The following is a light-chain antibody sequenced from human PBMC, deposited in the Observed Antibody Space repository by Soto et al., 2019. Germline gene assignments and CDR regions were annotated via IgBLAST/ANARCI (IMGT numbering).Light chain of an antibody. V-gene: IGKV1-12*01. J-gene: IGKJ4*01. CDR2: GAS. Sequence: DIQMTQSPSSVSASVGDRVTITCRASQGLGVWLGWYQQKPGKAPQLLIFGASGLQTGVPSRFSGSGSGTDFTLTISSLQPEDFANYYCQQDYSFPLTFGGGAKGEI. CDR3: QQDYSFPLT. CDR1: QGLGVW.